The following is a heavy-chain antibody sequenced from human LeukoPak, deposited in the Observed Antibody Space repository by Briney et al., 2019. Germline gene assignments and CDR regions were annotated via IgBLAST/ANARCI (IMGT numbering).Heavy chain of an antibody. J-gene: IGHJ6*03. CDR2: INPNSGDT. D-gene: IGHD2-8*01. V-gene: IGHV1-2*02. CDR1: GYTLTDYY. CDR3: ARGGLRVMVYRLYYMDV. Sequence: ASVKVSCKASGYTLTDYYMHWVRQAPGQGLEWMGWINPNSGDTKYAQKFQGRVTMTRDTSISTAYMELTRLRSDDTAVYYCARGGLRVMVYRLYYMDVWGKGTTVTVSS.